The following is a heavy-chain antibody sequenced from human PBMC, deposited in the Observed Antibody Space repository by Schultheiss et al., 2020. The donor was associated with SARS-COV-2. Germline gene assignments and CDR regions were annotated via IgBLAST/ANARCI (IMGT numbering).Heavy chain of an antibody. V-gene: IGHV4-59*01. Sequence: SQTLLLTCTVSGGSISSYYWSWIRQPPGKGLEWIGYIYYSGSTNYNPSLKSRVTISVDTSKNQFSLKLSSVTAADTAVYYCARSLLQWFDPWGQGTLVTVSS. CDR3: ARSLLQWFDP. D-gene: IGHD3-22*01. CDR1: GGSISSYY. CDR2: IYYSGST. J-gene: IGHJ5*02.